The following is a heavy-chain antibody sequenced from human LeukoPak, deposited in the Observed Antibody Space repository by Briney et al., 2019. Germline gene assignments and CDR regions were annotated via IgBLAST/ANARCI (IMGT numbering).Heavy chain of an antibody. CDR1: GFTFSSYG. V-gene: IGHV3-30*02. D-gene: IGHD3-10*01. J-gene: IGHJ4*02. CDR2: IRYDGSNK. Sequence: GGSLRLSCAASGFTFSSYGMHWVRQAPGKGLEWVAFIRYDGSNKYYADSVKGRFTISRDNSKNTLYLQMNSLRAVDTAVYYCAKDKVTMVRGVILPSSDYWGQGTLVTVSS. CDR3: AKDKVTMVRGVILPSSDY.